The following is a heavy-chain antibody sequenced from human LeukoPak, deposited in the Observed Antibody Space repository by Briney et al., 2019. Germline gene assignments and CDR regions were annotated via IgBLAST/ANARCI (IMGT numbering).Heavy chain of an antibody. V-gene: IGHV1-3*01. Sequence: ASVKVSCKASGYTFTSYAMHWVRQAPGQRLEWMGWINAGNGNTKYSQKFQGRVTITRDTSASTAYMELSSLRSEDTAVYYCARDRPSTGIEINYFDYWGQGTLVTVSS. D-gene: IGHD1-1*01. CDR3: ARDRPSTGIEINYFDY. CDR1: GYTFTSYA. CDR2: INAGNGNT. J-gene: IGHJ4*02.